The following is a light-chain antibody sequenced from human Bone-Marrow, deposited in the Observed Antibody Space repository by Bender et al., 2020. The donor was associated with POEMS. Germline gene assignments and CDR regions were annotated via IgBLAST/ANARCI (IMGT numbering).Light chain of an antibody. CDR3: AAWEDSLNGWV. Sequence: QSALTQPPSASGSPGQSVTISCTGPSSDLGHYYSVSWVQHHPGKAPKFMTYDVNYRPSGVPDRFSGSKSGNTASLAISGLQSEDEADYYCAAWEDSLNGWVFGGGTKLTVL. V-gene: IGLV2-8*01. J-gene: IGLJ3*02. CDR1: SSDLGHYYS. CDR2: DVN.